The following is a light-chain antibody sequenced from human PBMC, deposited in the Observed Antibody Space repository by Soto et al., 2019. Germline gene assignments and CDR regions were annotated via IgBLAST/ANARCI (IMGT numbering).Light chain of an antibody. CDR1: SSDVGSYNY. CDR3: ISYTSSSTSYV. CDR2: EVS. J-gene: IGLJ1*01. V-gene: IGLV2-14*01. Sequence: ALTQPASVSGSPGQSITISCTGTSSDVGSYNYVAWYQQHPGKVPSLMIYEVSNRPSGVSNRFSGSKSGSTASLTISGLQAEDEADYYCISYTSSSTSYVFGTGTKVTVL.